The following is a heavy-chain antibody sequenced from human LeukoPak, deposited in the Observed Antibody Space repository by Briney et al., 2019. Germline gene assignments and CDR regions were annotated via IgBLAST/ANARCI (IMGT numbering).Heavy chain of an antibody. CDR2: IYTGGNT. CDR3: ARVGYSSGWFRT. Sequence: GGSLRLSCAASGFTVSSNYMSWVRQAPGKGLEWVSVIYTGGNTDYADSVKGRFTVSRDKSKNTLYLQMNSLRAEDTAVYYCARVGYSSGWFRTWGQGTLVTVSS. CDR1: GFTVSSNY. V-gene: IGHV3-66*01. D-gene: IGHD6-13*01. J-gene: IGHJ4*02.